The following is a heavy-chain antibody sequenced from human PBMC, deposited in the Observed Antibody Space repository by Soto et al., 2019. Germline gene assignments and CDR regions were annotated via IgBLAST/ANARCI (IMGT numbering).Heavy chain of an antibody. V-gene: IGHV3-30*18. Sequence: QVQLVESGGGVVQPGRSLRLSCAASGFSFSTYGMHWVRQAPGKGLEWVAAMSFDGSNENHADSVKGRFTISRDNSKNTLYLQMNSLRADDTAVYFCAKDWGVEYFDWSSPDYWGQGTLVTVSS. CDR2: MSFDGSNE. J-gene: IGHJ4*02. CDR3: AKDWGVEYFDWSSPDY. CDR1: GFSFSTYG. D-gene: IGHD3-9*01.